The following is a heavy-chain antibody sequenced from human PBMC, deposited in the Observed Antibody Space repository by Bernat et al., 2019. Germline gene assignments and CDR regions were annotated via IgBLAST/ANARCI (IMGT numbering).Heavy chain of an antibody. D-gene: IGHD4-17*01. CDR3: AAVTTFPFY. CDR2: ISYDGSNK. J-gene: IGHJ4*02. V-gene: IGHV3-30*01. CDR1: GFTFSSYA. Sequence: QVQLVESGGGVVQPGRSLRLSCAASGFTFSSYAMHWVRQAPGKGLEWVAVISYDGSNKYYADSVKGRFTISRDNSKNTLYLQMNSLSAEDTAVYYCAAVTTFPFYWGPGTLVTVSS.